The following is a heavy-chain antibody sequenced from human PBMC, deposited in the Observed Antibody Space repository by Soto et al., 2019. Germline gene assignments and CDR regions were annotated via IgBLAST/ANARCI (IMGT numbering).Heavy chain of an antibody. V-gene: IGHV4-30-4*02. CDR2: IYYSGST. CDR3: ARGTREAEYFQH. CDR1: GGSISSGDFC. J-gene: IGHJ1*01. D-gene: IGHD3-10*01. Sequence: SETLSLTCTVSGGSISSGDFCWSWIRQPPGKGLEWIGYIYYSGSTYYNPSLTSRVTISVDTSKNQFSLKLSSVTAADTAVYYCARGTREAEYFQHWGQGTLVTVSS.